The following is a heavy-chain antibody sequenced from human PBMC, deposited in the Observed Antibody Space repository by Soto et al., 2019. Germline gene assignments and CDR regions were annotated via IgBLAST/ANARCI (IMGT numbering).Heavy chain of an antibody. V-gene: IGHV3-30-3*01. D-gene: IGHD2-8*01. CDR2: ISYDGSNK. J-gene: IGHJ1*01. CDR1: GFTFSSYA. CDR3: ARDRGYCTNGVCYSAEYFQH. Sequence: GGSLRLSCAASGFTFSSYAMHWVRQAPGKGLEWVAVISYDGSNKYYADSVKGRFTISRGNSKNTLYLQMNSLRAEDTAVYYCARDRGYCTNGVCYSAEYFQHWGQGTLVTVSS.